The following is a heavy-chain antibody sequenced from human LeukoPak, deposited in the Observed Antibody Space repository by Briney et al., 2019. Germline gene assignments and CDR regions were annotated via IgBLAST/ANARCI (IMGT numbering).Heavy chain of an antibody. D-gene: IGHD4-17*01. Sequence: PSETLSLTCAVSGVSFNVYYWSWVRQTPGKGLEWIGEINHSGYTNDSPSLKSRVTLSMDTSRKQFSLNLRSVTVADTGIYYCARMTTGHDYWGQGTLVTVSS. CDR1: GVSFNVYY. V-gene: IGHV4-34*01. J-gene: IGHJ4*02. CDR2: INHSGYT. CDR3: ARMTTGHDY.